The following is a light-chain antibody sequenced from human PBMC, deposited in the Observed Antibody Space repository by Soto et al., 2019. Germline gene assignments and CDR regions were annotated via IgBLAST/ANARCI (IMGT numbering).Light chain of an antibody. Sequence: EIVLTQSPATLSLSPGERATLSCRASQSVGNLAWYQQKPGQTPRLLTHDASNRATGIPARFSGSGSGTDFTLTISSLEPEDFAVYYCQQRSNWPLTFGGGTRVEIK. CDR1: QSVGN. CDR2: DAS. J-gene: IGKJ4*01. V-gene: IGKV3-11*01. CDR3: QQRSNWPLT.